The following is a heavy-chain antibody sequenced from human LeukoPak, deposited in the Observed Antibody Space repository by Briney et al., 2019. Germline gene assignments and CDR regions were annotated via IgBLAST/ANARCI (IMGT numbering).Heavy chain of an antibody. V-gene: IGHV4-4*08. CDR1: GGSINIYY. Sequence: SETLSLTCTVSGGSINIYYWSWIRQPPGKGLEFIGYISSSGSTNYNPSLESRVTISKDMSKNQFSLTLTSVTAADTALYFCARVIFNVYTHNRPFEPWGQGTLVTISS. CDR3: ARVIFNVYTHNRPFEP. D-gene: IGHD2-2*02. J-gene: IGHJ4*02. CDR2: ISSSGST.